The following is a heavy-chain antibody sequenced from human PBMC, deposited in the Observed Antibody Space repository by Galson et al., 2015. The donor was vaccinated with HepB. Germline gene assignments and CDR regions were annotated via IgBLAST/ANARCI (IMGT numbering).Heavy chain of an antibody. J-gene: IGHJ4*02. CDR1: GYTFTGYY. V-gene: IGHV1-2*02. CDR2: INPRSGGT. D-gene: IGHD2-2*01. CDR3: ARDYGAVIPAAIRTYYFDY. Sequence: SVKVSCKASGYTFTGYYIHWVRQAPGQGLEWMGWINPRSGGTNYAQKFQGRVTMTRDTSINTAYMELSRLRSDDTAVYYCARDYGAVIPAAIRTYYFDYWGQGTLVTVSS.